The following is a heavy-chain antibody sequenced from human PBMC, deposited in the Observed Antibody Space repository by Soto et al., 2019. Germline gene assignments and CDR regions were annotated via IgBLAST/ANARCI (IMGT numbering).Heavy chain of an antibody. V-gene: IGHV3-21*01. CDR2: ISSSSTYI. D-gene: IGHD2-15*01. J-gene: IGHJ4*02. CDR1: GFTFSSHT. Sequence: GGSLRLSCAASGFTFSSHTMNWVRQAPWKGLEWVSSISSSSTYIYYADSVKGRFTISRDNAKNSLYLQMNSLRAEDTAVYYCARVFGYCSGGACSSLDYWGQGTLVTVSS. CDR3: ARVFGYCSGGACSSLDY.